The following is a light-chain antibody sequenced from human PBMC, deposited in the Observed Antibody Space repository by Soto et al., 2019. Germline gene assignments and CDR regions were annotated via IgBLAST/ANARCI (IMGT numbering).Light chain of an antibody. J-gene: IGLJ2*01. V-gene: IGLV2-14*01. CDR3: SSYTSSSTVV. CDR1: SSDVGGYNY. CDR2: EVS. Sequence: TGXSSDVGGYNYVSWYQQHPGKAPKLIIYEVSNRPSGVSNRFSGSKSGNTASLTISGLQAEDEADYYCSSYTSSSTVVFGGGTKVTVL.